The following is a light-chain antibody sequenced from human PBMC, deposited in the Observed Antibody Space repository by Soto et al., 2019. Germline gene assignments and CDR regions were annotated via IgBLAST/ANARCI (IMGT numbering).Light chain of an antibody. Sequence: EIVLTQSPGTLSLSPGERATLSCRASQSVSSSYLAWYQQKPGQAPRLLIYGASSRATGIPDRFSGSGSGTDFTLAISNLEPEDFAVYYCQQYGSSPRTFGQGTKLEIK. CDR2: GAS. J-gene: IGKJ2*01. CDR3: QQYGSSPRT. CDR1: QSVSSSY. V-gene: IGKV3-20*01.